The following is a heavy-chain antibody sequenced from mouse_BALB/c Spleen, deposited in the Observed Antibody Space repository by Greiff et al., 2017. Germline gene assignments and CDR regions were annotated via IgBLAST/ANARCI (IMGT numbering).Heavy chain of an antibody. CDR2: IWAGGST. CDR1: GFSLTSYG. J-gene: IGHJ2*01. D-gene: IGHD2-1*01. Sequence: VQLQQSGPGLVAPSQSLSITCTVSGFSLTSYGVHWVRQPPGKGLEWLGVIWAGGSTNYNSALMSRLSISKDNSKSQVFFKMNSLQTDDTAMYYCARAYGNYVDYFDYWGQGTTLTVSS. CDR3: ARAYGNYVDYFDY. V-gene: IGHV2-9*02.